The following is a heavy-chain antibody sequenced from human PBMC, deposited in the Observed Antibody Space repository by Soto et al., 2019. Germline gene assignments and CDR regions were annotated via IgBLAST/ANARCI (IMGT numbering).Heavy chain of an antibody. V-gene: IGHV4-59*01. D-gene: IGHD1-7*01. CDR2: IDNSGRS. J-gene: IGHJ6*02. Sequence: QVQVQESGPGLVRPSETLSLICTVSGGSMSTYYWTWIRQPPGKGLEWIGYIDNSGRSNYNPSLKSRVTISLDTSKNQFSLKLSFVTAADTAVYYCARVNYGYYYYGMDVCGQGTTVTVSS. CDR1: GGSMSTYY. CDR3: ARVNYGYYYYGMDV.